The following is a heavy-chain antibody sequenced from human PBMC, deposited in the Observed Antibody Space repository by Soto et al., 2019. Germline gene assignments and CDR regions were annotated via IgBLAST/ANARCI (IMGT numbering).Heavy chain of an antibody. CDR1: GGSFSGYY. CDR3: ALGYPNFDY. J-gene: IGHJ4*02. V-gene: IGHV4-34*01. CDR2: INHSGST. Sequence: SETLSLTCAVYGGSFSGYYWSWIRQPPGKGLEWIGEINHSGSTNYNPSLKSRVTISVDTSKNQFSLKLSSVTAADTAVYYCALGYPNFDYWGQGTLVTVSS.